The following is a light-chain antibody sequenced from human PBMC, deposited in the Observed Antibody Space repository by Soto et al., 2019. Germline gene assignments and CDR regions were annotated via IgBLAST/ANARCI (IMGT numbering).Light chain of an antibody. J-gene: IGKJ1*01. CDR1: QSVSSK. CDR2: GSS. CDR3: QQYNNWQGT. V-gene: IGKV3-15*01. Sequence: EIMLTQSQGTLSVSPGERATLSCRASQSVSSKLAWYQQKPGQAPRILFYGSSTGATGIPARFSGSGSETEFPLSISSLQSEDFAVYYCQQYNNWQGTFGQGTKVEIK.